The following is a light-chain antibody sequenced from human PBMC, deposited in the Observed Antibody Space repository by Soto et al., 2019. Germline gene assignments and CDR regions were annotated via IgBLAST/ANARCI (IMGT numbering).Light chain of an antibody. J-gene: IGLJ3*02. CDR1: NIGSKS. Sequence: SYELTQPPSVSVAPGQTARITCGGNNIGSKSVHWYQQKPGQAPVLVVYDDSDRPSGIPERFSGSNSGNTATLTISRVGAGDEADYYCQVWDSSSDLGVFGGGTKLPVL. CDR2: DDS. V-gene: IGLV3-21*02. CDR3: QVWDSSSDLGV.